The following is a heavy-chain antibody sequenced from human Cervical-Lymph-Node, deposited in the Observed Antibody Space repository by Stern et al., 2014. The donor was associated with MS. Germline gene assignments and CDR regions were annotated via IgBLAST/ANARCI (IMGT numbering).Heavy chain of an antibody. Sequence: VQLVESGGGVVQPGRSLRLACAASGFTFSSYGMHWVRQAPDKGLAREAVILYDGSNKYYEDSVKGRITSSRDNSKNTQDVQMNSLRAEDAAVYYCARDSSKGGSNYWGQGPLVTVSS. CDR1: GFTFSSYG. D-gene: IGHD2-2*01. CDR3: ARDSSKGGSNY. CDR2: ILYDGSNK. J-gene: IGHJ4*02. V-gene: IGHV3-33*01.